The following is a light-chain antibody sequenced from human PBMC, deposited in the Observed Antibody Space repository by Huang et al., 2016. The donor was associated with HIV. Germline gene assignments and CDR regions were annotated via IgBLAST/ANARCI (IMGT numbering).Light chain of an antibody. V-gene: IGKV4-1*01. J-gene: IGKJ4*01. CDR2: WAS. CDR3: QQYYTTPLT. CDR1: QTVLYTSNNKNY. Sequence: DIVMTQSPDSLALSLGERATISCKASQTVLYTSNNKNYLAWYQQKPGQPPKLLIFWASTRESGVPDRFSGSGSETDFTLTISSLQAEDVAVYYCQQYYTTPLTFGGGTKVEIK.